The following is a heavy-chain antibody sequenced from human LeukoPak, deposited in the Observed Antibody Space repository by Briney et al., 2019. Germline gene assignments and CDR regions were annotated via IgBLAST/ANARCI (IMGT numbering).Heavy chain of an antibody. CDR3: ARNTPTITTRYYYYYMDV. J-gene: IGHJ6*03. Sequence: PSETLSLTCTVSGGSLSSYHWSWIRQPAGKGLEWIGRIYATGSADYNPSLQSRVTLSADTSKNQLSLRLSSVTAADTAVYYCARNTPTITTRYYYYYMDVWGKGTMVTVSS. CDR1: GGSLSSYH. D-gene: IGHD4-11*01. V-gene: IGHV4-4*07. CDR2: IYATGSA.